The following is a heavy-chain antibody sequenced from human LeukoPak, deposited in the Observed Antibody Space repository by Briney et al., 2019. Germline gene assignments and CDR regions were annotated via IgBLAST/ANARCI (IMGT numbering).Heavy chain of an antibody. CDR1: GFTFKNYW. CDR2: INNDGSSR. Sequence: GGSLRLSCAASGFTFKNYWMHWVRQAPGKGLVWVSRINNDGSSRTHADSVKGRFTISRDKAKNTLYLQMNSLRAEDTAVYYCTTGIRGDCGQGTLVTVSS. CDR3: TTGIRGD. J-gene: IGHJ4*02. V-gene: IGHV3-74*01.